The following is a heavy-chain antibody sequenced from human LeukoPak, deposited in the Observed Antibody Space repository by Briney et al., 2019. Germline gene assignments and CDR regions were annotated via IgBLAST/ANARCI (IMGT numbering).Heavy chain of an antibody. Sequence: LSLTCAVYGGSFSGYYWSWIRQAPGKGLEWVSYISSSGSTIYYADSVKGRFTISRDNAKNSLYLQMNSLRAEDTAVYYCARDAYGSGSRGDYWGQGTLVTVSS. CDR1: GGSFSGYY. CDR3: ARDAYGSGSRGDY. D-gene: IGHD3-10*01. V-gene: IGHV3-11*01. J-gene: IGHJ4*02. CDR2: ISSSGSTI.